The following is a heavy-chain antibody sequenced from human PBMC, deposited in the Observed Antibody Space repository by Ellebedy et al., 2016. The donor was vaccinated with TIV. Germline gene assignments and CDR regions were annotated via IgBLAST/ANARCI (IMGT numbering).Heavy chain of an antibody. CDR1: GYTFTSYD. Sequence: AASVKVSCKASGYTFTSYDINWVRQAPGQGLEWMGIINPSGGSTSYAQKLQGRVTMTRDTSTSTVYMELSSLRSEDTAVYYCARVSYGFFDNWFDPWGQGTLVTVSS. J-gene: IGHJ5*02. V-gene: IGHV1-46*04. CDR3: ARVSYGFFDNWFDP. CDR2: INPSGGST. D-gene: IGHD5-18*01.